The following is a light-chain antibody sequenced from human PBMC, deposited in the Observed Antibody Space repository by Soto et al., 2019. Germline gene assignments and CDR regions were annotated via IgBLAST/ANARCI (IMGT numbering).Light chain of an antibody. CDR1: QSLLHSNGYNY. CDR2: LGS. V-gene: IGKV2-28*01. CDR3: MQALHSPLT. Sequence: DIVMTQSPLSLPVTPGEPASISCRSSQSLLHSNGYNYLDWYLQKPGQSPQLLIYLGSNRAAGGHDRFSGSGSGTDFTLKISRVEAEDVGVYYCMQALHSPLTFGGGTKVEIK. J-gene: IGKJ4*01.